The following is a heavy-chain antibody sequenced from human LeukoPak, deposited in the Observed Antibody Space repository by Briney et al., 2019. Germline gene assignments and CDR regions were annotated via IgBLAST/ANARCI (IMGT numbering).Heavy chain of an antibody. V-gene: IGHV3-30-3*01. J-gene: IGHJ4*02. CDR2: ISYDGSNK. CDR3: AHVSY. CDR1: GFTFSSYA. Sequence: GGSLRLSCAASGFTFSSYAMSWVRQAPGKGLEWVAVISYDGSNKYYADSVKGRFTISRDNSKNTLYLQMNSLRAEDTAVYYCAHVSYWGQGTLVTVSS.